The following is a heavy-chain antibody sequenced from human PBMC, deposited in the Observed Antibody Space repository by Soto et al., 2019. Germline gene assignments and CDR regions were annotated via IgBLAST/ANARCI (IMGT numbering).Heavy chain of an antibody. D-gene: IGHD6-6*01. V-gene: IGHV3-48*02. J-gene: IGHJ6*02. Sequence: GGSLRLSCAASGFTFSSYSMNWVRQAPGKGLEWVSYISSSSSTIYYADSVKGRFTISRDNAKNSLYLQMNSLRDEDTAVYYCARSDSSSSGYYYYYGMDVWGQGTTVTVSS. CDR1: GFTFSSYS. CDR2: ISSSSSTI. CDR3: ARSDSSSSGYYYYYGMDV.